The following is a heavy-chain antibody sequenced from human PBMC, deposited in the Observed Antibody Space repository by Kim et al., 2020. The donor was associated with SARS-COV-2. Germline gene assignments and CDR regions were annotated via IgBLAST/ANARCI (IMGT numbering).Heavy chain of an antibody. Sequence: GGSLRLSCTASGFTFGDYAMSWVRQAPGKGLEWVGFIRSKAYGGTTEYAASVKGRFTISRDDSKSIAYLQMNSLKTEDTAVYYCTRALYSSSPPVLKSGYYFDYWGQGTLVTVSS. J-gene: IGHJ4*02. CDR2: IRSKAYGGTT. D-gene: IGHD6-13*01. V-gene: IGHV3-49*04. CDR3: TRALYSSSPPVLKSGYYFDY. CDR1: GFTFGDYA.